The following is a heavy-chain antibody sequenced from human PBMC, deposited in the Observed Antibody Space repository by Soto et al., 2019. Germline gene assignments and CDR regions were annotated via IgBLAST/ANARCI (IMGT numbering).Heavy chain of an antibody. CDR3: ARLQERYFDPFDY. J-gene: IGHJ4*02. D-gene: IGHD3-9*01. CDR1: GYSFTRHW. CDR2: IYPGDSDT. Sequence: LGESLKISCKGSGYSFTRHWIGWVRQMPGKGLEWMGIIYPGDSDTRYSPSFQGQVTISADKSTTTAYLQWSSLKASDTAMYYRARLQERYFDPFDYWGQGTLVTVSS. V-gene: IGHV5-51*01.